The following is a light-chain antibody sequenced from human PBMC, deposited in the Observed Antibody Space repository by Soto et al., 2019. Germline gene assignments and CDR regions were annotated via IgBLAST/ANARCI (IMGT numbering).Light chain of an antibody. V-gene: IGLV2-14*01. CDR3: CSYTTTSTWV. CDR1: SSDVGGYNY. Sequence: QSALTQPASVSASPGQSITISCTGTSSDVGGYNYVSWYQQRPGKAPKLMISEVSNRPSGVSNRFSGSKSGNTASLTISGLQAEDEADYYCCSYTTTSTWVFGGGTKLTVL. J-gene: IGLJ3*02. CDR2: EVS.